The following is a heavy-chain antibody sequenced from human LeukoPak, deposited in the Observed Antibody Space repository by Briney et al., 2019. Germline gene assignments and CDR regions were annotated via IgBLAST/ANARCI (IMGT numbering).Heavy chain of an antibody. J-gene: IGHJ6*03. V-gene: IGHV1-69*13. CDR2: IIPIFGTA. Sequence: SVKVSCKAFGGTFSSYAISWVRQAPGQGLEWMGGIIPIFGTANYAQKFQGRVTITADESTSTAYMELSSLRSEDTAVYYCARVSQKWFGELSGIYYYYMDVWGKGTTVTISS. D-gene: IGHD3-10*01. CDR3: ARVSQKWFGELSGIYYYYMDV. CDR1: GGTFSSYA.